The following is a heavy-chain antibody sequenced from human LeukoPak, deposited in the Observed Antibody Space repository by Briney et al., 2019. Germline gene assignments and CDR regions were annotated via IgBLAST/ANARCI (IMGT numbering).Heavy chain of an antibody. Sequence: GGSLRLSCAASGFTFSSYWMSWVRKAPGKGLEGVANIKQDGSEKYYVDSVKGRFTISRDNAKNSLYLQMNSLRAEDAAVYYCARDRIAAVGLDYWGQGTLVTVSS. CDR2: IKQDGSEK. J-gene: IGHJ4*02. CDR3: ARDRIAAVGLDY. CDR1: GFTFSSYW. V-gene: IGHV3-7*01. D-gene: IGHD6-13*01.